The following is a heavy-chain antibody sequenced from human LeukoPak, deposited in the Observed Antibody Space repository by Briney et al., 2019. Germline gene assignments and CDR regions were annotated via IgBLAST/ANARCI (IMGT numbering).Heavy chain of an antibody. CDR3: AELGITMIGGV. Sequence: GGSLRLSCAASGFTFSSYAMSWVRQAPGKGLKWVSAISGSGGSTYYADSVKGRFTISKDNSRNTLYLQMNSLRAEDTAVYYCAELGITMIGGVWGKGTTVTISS. D-gene: IGHD3-10*02. CDR1: GFTFSSYA. J-gene: IGHJ6*04. CDR2: ISGSGGST. V-gene: IGHV3-23*01.